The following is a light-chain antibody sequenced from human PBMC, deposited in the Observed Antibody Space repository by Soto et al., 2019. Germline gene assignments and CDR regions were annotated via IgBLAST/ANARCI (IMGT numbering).Light chain of an antibody. CDR1: QSISSW. J-gene: IGKJ4*01. CDR2: KAS. Sequence: DIQMTQSPSTLSASVGDRVTITCRASQSISSWLAWYQQKPGKAPKLLIYKASSLESGVPSRFSGSGSGTEFTLTISSLQPDDFATYYCQRSFRTPLTFGGGTKVEIK. CDR3: QRSFRTPLT. V-gene: IGKV1-5*03.